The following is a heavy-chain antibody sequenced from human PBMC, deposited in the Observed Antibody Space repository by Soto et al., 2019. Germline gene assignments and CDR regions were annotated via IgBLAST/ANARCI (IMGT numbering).Heavy chain of an antibody. CDR2: ITTYNDDT. J-gene: IGHJ5*02. CDR3: ARAARSGNNWFDP. CDR1: GYTFTNYG. D-gene: IGHD1-26*01. V-gene: IGHV1-18*01. Sequence: QVQLVQSGAEVKKPGASVKVSCKTSGYTFTNYGISWVRQAPGQGLEWMGWITTYNDDTNYAQKFQGRVTLTTDTSTSTAYMEVRSLRSDDTAVYYGARAARSGNNWFDPWGQGTLVSVSS.